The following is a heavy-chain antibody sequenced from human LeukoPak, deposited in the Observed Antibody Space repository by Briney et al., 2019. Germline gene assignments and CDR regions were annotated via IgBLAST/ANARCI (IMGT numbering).Heavy chain of an antibody. CDR2: ITGGGDSA. J-gene: IGHJ4*02. Sequence: PGGSLRLSCGASGFTFSSHAMSWVHQTPERGLEWVSAITGGGDSAYYPDSVKGRFTISRDNSKSTLYLQMNNLGAEDTALYYCVSGDTGSGYYYWGQGTLVTVSS. CDR3: VSGDTGSGYYY. V-gene: IGHV3-23*01. D-gene: IGHD3-22*01. CDR1: GFTFSSHA.